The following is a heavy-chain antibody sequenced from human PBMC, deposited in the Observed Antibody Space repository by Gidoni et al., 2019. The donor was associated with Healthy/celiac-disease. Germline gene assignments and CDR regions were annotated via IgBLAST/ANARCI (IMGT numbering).Heavy chain of an antibody. CDR1: GFNFSSYS. CDR3: ASGSRGIFDY. J-gene: IGHJ4*02. CDR2: ISSSSSYI. D-gene: IGHD3-10*01. Sequence: EVQLVESGGGLVKHGGSLRTSCAASGFNFSSYSMNWVRQAPGKGLEWVSSISSSSSYIYYADSVKGRFTISRDNAKNSLYLQMNSLRAEDTAVYYCASGSRGIFDYWGQGTLVTVSS. V-gene: IGHV3-21*01.